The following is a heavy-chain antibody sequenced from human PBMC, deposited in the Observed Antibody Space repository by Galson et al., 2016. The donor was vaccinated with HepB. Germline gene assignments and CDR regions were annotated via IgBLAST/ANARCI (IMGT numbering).Heavy chain of an antibody. D-gene: IGHD3-3*01. CDR3: ARGRGISYYGFRSGYSLDY. Sequence: SVKVSCKASGYTFTSYDINWVRQATGQGLEWMGWMNPNSDNSGYAQRFQGRVTMTRHTSMSTAYMELSSLRSDDTAVYFCARGRGISYYGFRSGYSLDYWGQGTLVTVSS. J-gene: IGHJ4*02. CDR1: GYTFTSYD. CDR2: MNPNSDNS. V-gene: IGHV1-8*01.